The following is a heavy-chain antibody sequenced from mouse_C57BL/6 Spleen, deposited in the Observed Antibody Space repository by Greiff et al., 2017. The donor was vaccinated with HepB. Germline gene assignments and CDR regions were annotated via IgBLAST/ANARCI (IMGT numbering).Heavy chain of an antibody. CDR1: GFTFSSYT. J-gene: IGHJ1*03. D-gene: IGHD2-1*01. Sequence: EVKLMESGGGLVKPGGSLKLSCAASGFTFSSYTMSWVRQTPEKRLEWVATISGGGGNTYYPDSVKGRFTISRDNAKNTLYLQMSRLRSEDTALYYCAIIYYGNWDWYFDVWGTGTTVTVSS. CDR2: ISGGGGNT. CDR3: AIIYYGNWDWYFDV. V-gene: IGHV5-9*01.